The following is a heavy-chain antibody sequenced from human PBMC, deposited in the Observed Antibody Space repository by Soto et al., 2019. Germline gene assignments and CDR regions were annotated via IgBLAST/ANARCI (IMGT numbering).Heavy chain of an antibody. J-gene: IGHJ6*02. CDR1: GYSFTSYW. CDR2: IYPGDSDT. CDR3: ARSSNLYYYYYGMDV. V-gene: IGHV5-51*01. Sequence: GESLKISCKGSGYSFTSYWIGWVRQMPGKGLEWMGIIYPGDSDTRYSPSFQGQVTISADKSISTAYLQWSSLKASDTAMYYCARSSNLYYYYYGMDVWGQGTTVTVSS.